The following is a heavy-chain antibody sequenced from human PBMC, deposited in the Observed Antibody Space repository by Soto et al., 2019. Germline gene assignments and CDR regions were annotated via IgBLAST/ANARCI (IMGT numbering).Heavy chain of an antibody. CDR3: ASEYAGDNMAV. D-gene: IGHD2-21*02. J-gene: IGHJ6*02. V-gene: IGHV4-4*02. CDR2: IYHSGTT. CDR1: GGSISSINW. Sequence: QVQLQESGPGLVKPSGTLSLTCTVSGGSISSINWWSWVRQPPGKGLEWIGDIYHSGTTNYNPSLKRPVTISPDQSNNQVSLKLSSVTAADTAVYYCASEYAGDNMAVWGQGTAVTVSS.